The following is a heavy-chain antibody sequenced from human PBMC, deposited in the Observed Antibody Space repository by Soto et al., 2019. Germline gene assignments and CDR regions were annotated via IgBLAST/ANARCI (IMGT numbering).Heavy chain of an antibody. J-gene: IGHJ4*02. CDR2: INAGNGNT. D-gene: IGHD2-15*01. V-gene: IGHV1-3*01. CDR3: ARAEGVYCSGGSCYSVSDQDIDY. CDR1: GYTFTSYA. Sequence: QVQLVQSGAEVKKPGASVKVSCKASGYTFTSYAMHWVRQAPGQRLEWMGWINAGNGNTKYSQKFQGRVTITRDTSASTAYMELSRLRSEDTAVYYCARAEGVYCSGGSCYSVSDQDIDYWGQGTLVTVSS.